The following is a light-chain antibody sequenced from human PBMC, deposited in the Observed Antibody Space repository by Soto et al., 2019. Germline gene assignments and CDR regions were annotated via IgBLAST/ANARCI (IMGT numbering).Light chain of an antibody. J-gene: IGLJ3*02. CDR3: SSYVTSGTLV. Sequence: QSALTHAASVSGSPGQSITISCTGTSSDIGGSDYVSWYQKHPGKAPKVIIYEVSDRPSGVSDRFSGSKSGNTASLTISGLQAEDEADSYCSSYVTSGTLVFGGATKLTVL. CDR2: EVS. CDR1: SSDIGGSDY. V-gene: IGLV2-14*01.